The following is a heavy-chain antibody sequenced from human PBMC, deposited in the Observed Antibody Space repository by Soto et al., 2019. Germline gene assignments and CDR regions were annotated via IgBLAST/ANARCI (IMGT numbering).Heavy chain of an antibody. Sequence: QTLSLTCAITGDSVSSNSAGWSWVRQSPSRGLEWLGRTYYRSKWYYEYAVSVRGRITINPDTSKNQYSLQLNSVTPEDTAVYFCARGEQYSGRIFDYWGQGTLVPVSS. CDR3: ARGEQYSGRIFDY. CDR1: GDSVSSNSAG. V-gene: IGHV6-1*01. D-gene: IGHD1-26*01. CDR2: TYYRSKWYY. J-gene: IGHJ4*01.